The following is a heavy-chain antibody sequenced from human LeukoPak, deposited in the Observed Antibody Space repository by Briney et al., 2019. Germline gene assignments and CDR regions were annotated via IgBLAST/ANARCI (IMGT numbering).Heavy chain of an antibody. CDR3: ARHHPPGIVGATDY. CDR2: ISSSSSYI. V-gene: IGHV3-21*01. J-gene: IGHJ4*02. CDR1: GFTFSSYS. Sequence: GGSLRLSCAASGFTFSSYSMNWVRQAPGKGLEWVSSISSSSSYIYYADSVKGRFTISRDNAKNSLYLQMNSLRAEDTAVYYCARHHPPGIVGATDYWGQGTLVTVSS. D-gene: IGHD1-26*01.